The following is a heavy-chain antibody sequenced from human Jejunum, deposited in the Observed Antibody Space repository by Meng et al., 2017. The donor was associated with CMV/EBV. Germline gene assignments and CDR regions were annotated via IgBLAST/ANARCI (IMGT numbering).Heavy chain of an antibody. CDR2: VIPIFETP. CDR1: GGTFSSLA. D-gene: IGHD1-26*01. Sequence: CKASGGTFSSLAISWFQQAPGQGLEWMGGVIPIFETPNYAQRFQGRVTMTTDESTSTAYMELSSLRSDDTAVYYCATGGWELMPFDFWGQGTLVTVSS. V-gene: IGHV1-69*05. CDR3: ATGGWELMPFDF. J-gene: IGHJ4*02.